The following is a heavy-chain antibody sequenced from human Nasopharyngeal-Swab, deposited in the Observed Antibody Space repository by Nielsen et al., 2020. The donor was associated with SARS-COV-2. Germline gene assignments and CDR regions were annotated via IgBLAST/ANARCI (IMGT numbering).Heavy chain of an antibody. D-gene: IGHD6-13*01. CDR1: GASISSYY. J-gene: IGHJ3*02. CDR3: ARESPAAGTAFDI. CDR2: IYYSGST. V-gene: IGHV4-59*13. Sequence: SETLSLTCTVSGASISSYYWSWIRQPPGKGLEWIGYIYYSGSTNYNPSLKSRVTISVDTSKNQFSLKLSSVTAADTAVYYCARESPAAGTAFDIWGQGTMVTVSS.